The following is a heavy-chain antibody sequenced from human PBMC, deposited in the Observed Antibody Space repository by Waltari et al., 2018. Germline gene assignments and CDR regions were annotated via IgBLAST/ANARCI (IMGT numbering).Heavy chain of an antibody. CDR2: IYYSGST. CDR1: GGSISSGDYY. V-gene: IGHV4-30-4*08. Sequence: QVQLQESGPGLVKPSQTLSLTCTVSGGSISSGDYYWSWIRQPPGKGLEWIGYIYYSGSTYHNPSLKSRVTISVDTSKNQFSLKLSSVTAADTAVYYCARFGYCSGGSCYSRNWFDPWGQGTLVTVSS. CDR3: ARFGYCSGGSCYSRNWFDP. J-gene: IGHJ5*02. D-gene: IGHD2-15*01.